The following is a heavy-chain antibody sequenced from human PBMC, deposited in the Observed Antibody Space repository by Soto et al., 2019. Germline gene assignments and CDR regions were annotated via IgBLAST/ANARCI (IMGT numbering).Heavy chain of an antibody. V-gene: IGHV4-59*01. CDR1: GGSISSYY. CDR2: IYYSGSS. Sequence: QVQLQESGPGLVKPSETLSLTCTVSGGSISSYYWSWIRQPPGKGLEWIGCIYYSGSSNYNPALQSRVPISVDTSKNQVSLKLSSVTAADTAVYYCARLLRPYYFDYWGQGTLVTVSS. CDR3: ARLLRPYYFDY. D-gene: IGHD5-12*01. J-gene: IGHJ4*02.